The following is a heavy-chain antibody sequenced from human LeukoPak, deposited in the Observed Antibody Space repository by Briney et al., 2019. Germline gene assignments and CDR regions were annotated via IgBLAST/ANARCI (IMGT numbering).Heavy chain of an antibody. CDR2: IIPIFGTA. J-gene: IGHJ4*02. V-gene: IGHV1-69*13. CDR3: ARTGYYYDSSGYYY. D-gene: IGHD3-22*01. CDR1: GGTFSSYA. Sequence: ASVKVSCKASGGTFSSYAISWVRQAPGQGLEWMGGIIPIFGTANYAQKFQGRVTITADESTSTAYMELSSLRSEDTAVYYCARTGYYYDSSGYYYWGQGTLVTVSS.